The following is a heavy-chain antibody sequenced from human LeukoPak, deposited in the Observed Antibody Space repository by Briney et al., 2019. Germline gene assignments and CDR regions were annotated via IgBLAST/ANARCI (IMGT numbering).Heavy chain of an antibody. CDR3: ARTPRGDWYGSIDY. CDR1: GGSFSGYY. CDR2: IYYSGST. J-gene: IGHJ4*02. Sequence: ETLSLTCAVYGGSFSGYYWGWIRQPPGKGLEWIGSIYYSGSTYYNPSLKSRVTISVDTSKNQFTLKLSSVTAADTAVYYCARTPRGDWYGSIDYWGQGTLVTVSS. D-gene: IGHD6-19*01. V-gene: IGHV4-39*01.